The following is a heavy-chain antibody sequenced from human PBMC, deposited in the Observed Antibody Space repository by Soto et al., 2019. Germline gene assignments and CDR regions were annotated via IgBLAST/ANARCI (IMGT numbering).Heavy chain of an antibody. CDR3: AGGGGGAGFPFDY. CDR2: IYHSGST. Sequence: QLQLQESGSGLVKPSQTLSLTCAVSGGSISSGGYSWSWIRQPPGKGLEWIGYIYHSGSTYYNPSRKSRVTITEDRSKNNFPLKRGSVTAADTAVYYGAGGGGGAGFPFDYWGQGTLVTVSS. CDR1: GGSISSGGYS. V-gene: IGHV4-30-2*01. J-gene: IGHJ4*02. D-gene: IGHD3-10*01.